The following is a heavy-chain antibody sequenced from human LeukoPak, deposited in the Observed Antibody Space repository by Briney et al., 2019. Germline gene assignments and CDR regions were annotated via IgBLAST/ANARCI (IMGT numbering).Heavy chain of an antibody. CDR1: GGSISSYY. J-gene: IGHJ6*03. Sequence: PSETLSLTCTVSGGSISSYYWSWIRQPAGKGLEWIGRIYTSGSTNYNPSLKSRVTMSVDTSKNQFSLKLSSVTAADTAVYYCARDKVVPAAIYYYYYMDVWGKGTTVTVSS. D-gene: IGHD2-2*01. V-gene: IGHV4-4*07. CDR3: ARDKVVPAAIYYYYYMDV. CDR2: IYTSGST.